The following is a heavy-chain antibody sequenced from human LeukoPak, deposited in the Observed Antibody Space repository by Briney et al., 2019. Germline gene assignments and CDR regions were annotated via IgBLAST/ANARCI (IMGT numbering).Heavy chain of an antibody. D-gene: IGHD4-17*01. J-gene: IGHJ5*02. Sequence: GASVKVSCKASGYTFTGYYMHWVRQAPGQGLEWMGWINPNSGGTNYAQKFQGRVTMTRDTSISTAYMELSRLRSDDTAVYYCAREKGVYGDYAHWFDPWGQGTQVAVSS. CDR1: GYTFTGYY. V-gene: IGHV1-2*02. CDR2: INPNSGGT. CDR3: AREKGVYGDYAHWFDP.